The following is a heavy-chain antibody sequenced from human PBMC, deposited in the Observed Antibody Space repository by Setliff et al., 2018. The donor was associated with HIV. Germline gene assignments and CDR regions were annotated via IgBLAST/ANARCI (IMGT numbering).Heavy chain of an antibody. V-gene: IGHV4-39*07. CDR3: ARLGMTTVGIGDVFDI. CDR2: ISYSGRP. D-gene: IGHD4-17*01. Sequence: PSETLSLTCTVSGGSVNTSSYYWGWIRQPPGRGLEWIGSISYSGRPYYNPSLKSRVTLSVDTSKNQFSLRVRSVTAADTAVYYCARLGMTTVGIGDVFDIWGQGTMVTVSS. CDR1: GGSVNTSSYY. J-gene: IGHJ3*02.